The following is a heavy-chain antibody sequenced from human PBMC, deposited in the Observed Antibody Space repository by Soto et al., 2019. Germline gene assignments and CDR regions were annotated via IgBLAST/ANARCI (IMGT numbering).Heavy chain of an antibody. CDR2: INPATGAA. CDR1: GYPVTAYY. Sequence: QLHLVQSGAVVKKPGASVTVSCSASGYPVTAYYMHWVRQAPGRGLEWMGGINPATGAAKYTQTFPGRVPMARDPSTGTVFMELGGLTSEDTAVFYCARGGGVGVAGSAAFDMWGQGTLVTVSS. J-gene: IGHJ3*02. V-gene: IGHV1-2*02. CDR3: ARGGGVGVAGSAAFDM. D-gene: IGHD3-3*01.